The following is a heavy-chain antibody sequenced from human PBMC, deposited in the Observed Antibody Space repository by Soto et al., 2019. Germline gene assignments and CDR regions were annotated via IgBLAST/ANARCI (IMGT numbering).Heavy chain of an antibody. D-gene: IGHD3-10*01. CDR3: AKRHYFGSGSFALAK. CDR1: GVTFSSNA. J-gene: IGHJ4*03. CDR2: ISGDGYGS. Sequence: GGALGLSGSRAGVTFSSNAMAWSRQALGKGLEWVSTISGDGYGSDYADSVKGRFTVSRHNSKNTVFLQMNNLRAQDTAVYYCAKRHYFGSGSFALAKWGQGTLVTVSS. V-gene: IGHV3-23*01.